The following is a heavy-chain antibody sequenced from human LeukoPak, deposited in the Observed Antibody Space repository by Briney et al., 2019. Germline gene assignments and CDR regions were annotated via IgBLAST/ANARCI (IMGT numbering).Heavy chain of an antibody. J-gene: IGHJ4*02. CDR1: GYTFTSYD. V-gene: IGHV1-8*01. CDR3: ARVSCSGGSCYQGN. D-gene: IGHD2-15*01. Sequence: ASVRVSCAASGYTFTSYDINWVRQAPGQGLEWMAWMNPNSSNTYYAQTFKGRVTMTRNTSISTAYMELSSLRSEDTAVYYCARVSCSGGSCYQGNWGQGTRVTVSS. CDR2: MNPNSSNT.